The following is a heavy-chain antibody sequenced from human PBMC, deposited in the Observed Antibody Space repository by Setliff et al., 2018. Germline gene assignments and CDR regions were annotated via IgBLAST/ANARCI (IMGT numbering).Heavy chain of an antibody. D-gene: IGHD2-2*01. Sequence: ASVKVSCKASGYTFISYGISWVRQAPGQGLEWMGWISAYNGNTNYAQKLQGRVTMTTDTSTSTAYVELRSLRSDDTAVYYCARVLFHCSSTSCYLDAFDIWGQGTMVTVSS. CDR3: ARVLFHCSSTSCYLDAFDI. CDR1: GYTFISYG. V-gene: IGHV1-18*01. CDR2: ISAYNGNT. J-gene: IGHJ3*02.